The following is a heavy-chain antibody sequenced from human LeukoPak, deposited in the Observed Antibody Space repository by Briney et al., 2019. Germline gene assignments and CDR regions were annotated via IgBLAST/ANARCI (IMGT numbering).Heavy chain of an antibody. Sequence: QSSETLSLTCTVSGGSISSYYWSWIRQPPGKGLEWIGYIYYSGSTNYNPSLKSRVTISVDTSKNQFSLKLSSATAADTAVYYCARARADTAKYYYYGMDVWGQGTTVTVSS. CDR3: ARARADTAKYYYYGMDV. J-gene: IGHJ6*02. CDR2: IYYSGST. D-gene: IGHD5-18*01. CDR1: GGSISSYY. V-gene: IGHV4-59*01.